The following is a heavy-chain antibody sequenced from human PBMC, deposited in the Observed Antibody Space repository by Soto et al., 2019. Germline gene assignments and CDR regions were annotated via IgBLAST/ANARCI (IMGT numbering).Heavy chain of an antibody. J-gene: IGHJ4*01. V-gene: IGHV6-1*01. CDR1: GDSVYSNSAT. Sequence: SQTVSLTCAISGDSVYSNSATWNWIRQSPSRGLVWLGTTYYRSKWYNDYAVSVKSRIAINPDTSKNQFSLQLNSVTPQDTAVYYSATDRSKVAVNFVYLAQETLDTVFS. D-gene: IGHD6-19*01. CDR3: ATDRSKVAVNFVY. CDR2: TYYRSKWYN.